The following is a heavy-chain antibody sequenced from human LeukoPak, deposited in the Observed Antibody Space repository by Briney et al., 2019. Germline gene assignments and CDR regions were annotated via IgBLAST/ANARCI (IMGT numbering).Heavy chain of an antibody. Sequence: SETLSLTCTVSGDSIRRYYWNWIRQAPGKALEWIGHIHNNGDTAYNFSLKSRVTISMDTSKNQFSLKLSSVTAADTAVYYCARVSVVQLWSTFDYWGQGTLVTVSS. D-gene: IGHD5-18*01. CDR1: GDSIRRYY. V-gene: IGHV4-59*01. J-gene: IGHJ4*02. CDR3: ARVSVVQLWSTFDY. CDR2: IHNNGDT.